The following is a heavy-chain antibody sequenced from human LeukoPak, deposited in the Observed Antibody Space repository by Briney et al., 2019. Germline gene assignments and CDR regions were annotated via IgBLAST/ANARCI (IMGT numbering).Heavy chain of an antibody. Sequence: GGSLRLSCAASGFTFSSYAMSWVRQAPGKGLEWVSAIRGSGGSTYYADSVKGRFTISRDNSKNTLYLQMNSLRAEDTAVYYCAKDSSGWPRNWCDPWGQGTLVTVSS. J-gene: IGHJ5*02. V-gene: IGHV3-23*01. CDR3: AKDSSGWPRNWCDP. CDR1: GFTFSSYA. CDR2: IRGSGGST. D-gene: IGHD6-19*01.